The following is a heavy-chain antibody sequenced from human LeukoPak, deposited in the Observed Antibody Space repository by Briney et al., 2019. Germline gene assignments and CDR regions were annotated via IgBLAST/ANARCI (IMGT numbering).Heavy chain of an antibody. J-gene: IGHJ4*02. CDR1: GSIFSCCW. CDR2: MKEDGSET. Sequence: GGSLRLSCAASGSIFSCCWMAWVRQAPGKGLEWVAHMKEDGSETYYVGSVKGRFTISRDNAKNSLYLQMNSLKVEDTAVYYCARVRPGAHFDSWSQGTLVTVSS. D-gene: IGHD7-27*01. CDR3: ARVRPGAHFDS. V-gene: IGHV3-7*03.